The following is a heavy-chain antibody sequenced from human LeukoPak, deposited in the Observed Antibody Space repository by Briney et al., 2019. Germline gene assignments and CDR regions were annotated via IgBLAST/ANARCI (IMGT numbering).Heavy chain of an antibody. D-gene: IGHD3-10*01. CDR2: IDEHGTTI. J-gene: IGHJ4*02. V-gene: IGHV3-74*01. Sequence: GESLRLSCAASGFNFSRYWMHWVRQAPGEGLVWVSRIDEHGTTIDYADSVRDRFTISRDNAKNTLYLHMNSLRAEDTAMYYCARDVGGAGSHWGQGSLVTVSS. CDR3: ARDVGGAGSH. CDR1: GFNFSRYW.